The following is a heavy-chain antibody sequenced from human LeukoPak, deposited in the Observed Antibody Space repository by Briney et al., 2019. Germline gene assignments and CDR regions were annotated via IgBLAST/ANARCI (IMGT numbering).Heavy chain of an antibody. J-gene: IGHJ4*02. D-gene: IGHD3-22*01. Sequence: PSETLSLTCTVSGGSIRSSSYYWGWIRQPPWKGLERIGSIYYSGSTNYKPSLRSRVTISVDTSNNQFSLKLSSVTAADTAVYYCARHAGSYYTYNFDYWGQGTLVTVSS. V-gene: IGHV4-39*01. CDR1: GGSIRSSSYY. CDR3: ARHAGSYYTYNFDY. CDR2: IYYSGST.